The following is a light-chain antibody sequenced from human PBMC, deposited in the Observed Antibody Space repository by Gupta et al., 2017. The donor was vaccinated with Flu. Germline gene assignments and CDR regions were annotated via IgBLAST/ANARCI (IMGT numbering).Light chain of an antibody. CDR3: RKHSTWHPYT. V-gene: IGKV3-11*01. J-gene: IGKJ2*01. CDR2: DAS. Sequence: EIVLTQSPATLSLSPGERATLSCRASQSVGTYLAWYQQKPGQTPRLLIYDASNRATGIPARFSGGGCGKDFTLTISSREPEDFAVYYCRKHSTWHPYTFGQGTKLEI. CDR1: QSVGTY.